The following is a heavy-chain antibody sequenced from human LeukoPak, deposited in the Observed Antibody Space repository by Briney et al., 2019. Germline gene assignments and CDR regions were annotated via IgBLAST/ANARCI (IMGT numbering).Heavy chain of an antibody. CDR3: ARSSMEKGYYYDSSGYYQNWFDP. CDR1: GGTFSSYA. D-gene: IGHD3-22*01. J-gene: IGHJ5*02. V-gene: IGHV1-18*01. CDR2: ISAYNGNT. Sequence: ASVKVSCKASGGTFSSYAISWVRQAPGQGLEWMGWISAYNGNTNYAQKLQGRVTMTTDTSTSTAYMELRSLRSDDTAVYYCARSSMEKGYYYDSSGYYQNWFDPWGQGTLVTVSS.